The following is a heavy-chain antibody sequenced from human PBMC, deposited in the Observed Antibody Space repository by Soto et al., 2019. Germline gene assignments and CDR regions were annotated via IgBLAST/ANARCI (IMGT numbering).Heavy chain of an antibody. CDR2: IKSKTDGGTT. CDR3: TTGLGQQELAFDY. CDR1: GFTFNNAW. Sequence: ESGGGLVKPGGSLRLSCTASGFTFNNAWLSWVRQAPGKGLEWVGRIKSKTDGGTTDYAAPVKGRFTISRDDSENMLYLQMNSLKTEDTAVYYCTTGLGQQELAFDYWGQGTLLTVSS. D-gene: IGHD6-13*01. V-gene: IGHV3-15*01. J-gene: IGHJ4*02.